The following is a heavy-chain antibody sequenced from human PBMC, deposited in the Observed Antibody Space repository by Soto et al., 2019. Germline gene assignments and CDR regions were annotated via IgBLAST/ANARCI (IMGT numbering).Heavy chain of an antibody. J-gene: IGHJ6*02. Sequence: ASVKVSCKASGYTFSSYGISGVRQAPGQGLEWMGWISAYNGNTNYAQKLQGRVTMTTDTSTSTAYMELRSLRSDDTAVYYCARGRITGTTGWSYYYYGMDVWGQGTTVTVSS. CDR2: ISAYNGNT. V-gene: IGHV1-18*01. CDR3: ARGRITGTTGWSYYYYGMDV. D-gene: IGHD1-20*01. CDR1: GYTFSSYG.